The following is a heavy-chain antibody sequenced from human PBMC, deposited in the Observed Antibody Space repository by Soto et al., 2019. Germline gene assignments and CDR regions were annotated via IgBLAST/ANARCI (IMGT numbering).Heavy chain of an antibody. V-gene: IGHV1-18*04. CDR3: AREGERDTGLNFYYYLHGMDA. Sequence: ASVKVSCKASGYTFTTYGISWVRQAPGQGLEWMGWTSPYNGTTKYAEKFQGEMTMTTDTATSTAYMDLRSLRSDDTAVYYCAREGERDTGLNFYYYLHGMDAWGQGTRVTVSS. CDR1: GYTFTTYG. CDR2: TSPYNGTT. D-gene: IGHD1-1*01. J-gene: IGHJ6*02.